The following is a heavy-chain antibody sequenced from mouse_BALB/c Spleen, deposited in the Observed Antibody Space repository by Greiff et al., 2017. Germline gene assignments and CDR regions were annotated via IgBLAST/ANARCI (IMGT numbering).Heavy chain of an antibody. CDR1: GFTFSSYA. V-gene: IGHV5-9-4*01. J-gene: IGHJ2*01. Sequence: EVQGVESGGGLVKPGGSLKLSCAASGFTFSSYAMSWVRQSPEKRLEWVAEISSGGSYTYYPDTVTGRFTISRDNAKNTLYLEMSSLRSEDTAMYYCARGSVYGKNYFDYWGQGTTLTVSS. CDR2: ISSGGSYT. D-gene: IGHD2-1*01. CDR3: ARGSVYGKNYFDY.